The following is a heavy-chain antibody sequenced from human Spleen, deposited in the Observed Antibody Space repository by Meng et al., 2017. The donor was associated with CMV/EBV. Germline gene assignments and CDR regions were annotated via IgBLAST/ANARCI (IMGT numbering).Heavy chain of an antibody. V-gene: IGHV3-66*02. CDR1: GFTVSTTY. CDR3: LRGARGFDY. Sequence: GESLKISCAASGFTVSTTYMNWVRQAPGKGLEWVSTVYSGGSTLYADSVKGRFTISRDNSKNTLYLQMNTLRAEDTAVYHCLRGARGFDYWGPGTLVTVSS. CDR2: VYSGGST. J-gene: IGHJ4*02.